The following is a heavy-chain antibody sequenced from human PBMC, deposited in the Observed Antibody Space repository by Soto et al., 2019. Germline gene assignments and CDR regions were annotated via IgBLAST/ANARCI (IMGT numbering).Heavy chain of an antibody. J-gene: IGHJ4*02. D-gene: IGHD7-27*01. CDR2: VYYNGIT. CDR3: TRANWYSEY. V-gene: IGHV4-59*13. Sequence: PSETLSLTCTVSGGSISSYYWSWIRQPPGKGLEWLGYVYYNGITNYNPSLKSRVTMSVDTSKNLLSLNLTSLTAADTAIYYCTRANWYSEYWGQGTLVTVSS. CDR1: GGSISSYY.